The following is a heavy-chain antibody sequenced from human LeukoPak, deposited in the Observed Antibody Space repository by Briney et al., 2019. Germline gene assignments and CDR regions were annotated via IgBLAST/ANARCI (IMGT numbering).Heavy chain of an antibody. J-gene: IGHJ4*02. D-gene: IGHD2-2*01. CDR2: FDPEDGET. CDR1: GYTLTELS. V-gene: IGHV1-24*01. Sequence: WASVKVSCKVSGYTLTELSMHWVRQAPGKGLEWMGGFDPEDGETIYAQKFQGRVTMTEDTSTDTAYMELRSLRSDDTAVYYCARGGVVVPASVDYWGQGTLVTVSS. CDR3: ARGGVVVPASVDY.